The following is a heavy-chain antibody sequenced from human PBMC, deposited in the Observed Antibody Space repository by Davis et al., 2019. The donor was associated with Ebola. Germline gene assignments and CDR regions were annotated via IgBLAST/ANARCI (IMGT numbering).Heavy chain of an antibody. CDR2: ISYDGSNK. CDR1: GFTFSSYA. CDR3: ARLLDCTNAVCQYFDY. Sequence: GESLKISCAASGFTFSSYAMHWVRQAPGKGLEWVAVISYDGSNKYYADSVKGRFTISRGNSKNTLYLQMNSLRAEDAAVYYCARLLDCTNAVCQYFDYWGQGTLVTVSS. V-gene: IGHV3-30-3*01. D-gene: IGHD2-8*01. J-gene: IGHJ4*02.